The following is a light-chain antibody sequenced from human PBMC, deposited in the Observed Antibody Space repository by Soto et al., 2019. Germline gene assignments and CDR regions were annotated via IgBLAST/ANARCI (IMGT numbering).Light chain of an antibody. Sequence: QSALTQPPSASGSPGQSVTISCTGTNTDIGGHKYVSWYQHHPGKAPKLLIYEVSERPSGVPDRFSGSKSGNAASLTVSGLQADDEAMYYCSSYTSSYTRVFGGGTQLTVL. CDR3: SSYTSSYTRV. J-gene: IGLJ7*01. CDR1: NTDIGGHKY. CDR2: EVS. V-gene: IGLV2-8*01.